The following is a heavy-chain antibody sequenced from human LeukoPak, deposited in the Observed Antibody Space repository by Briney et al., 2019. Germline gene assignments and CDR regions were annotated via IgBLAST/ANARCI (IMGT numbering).Heavy chain of an antibody. V-gene: IGHV3-48*04. CDR2: ISSSSSTI. D-gene: IGHD6-19*01. CDR3: ASISVAGINY. CDR1: GFTFSSYS. J-gene: IGHJ4*02. Sequence: GGSLRLSCAASGFTFSSYSMNWVRQAPGKGLEWVSYISSSSSTIYYADSVKGRFTISRDNAKKSLYLQMNSLRAEDTAVYYCASISVAGINYWGQGTLVTVSS.